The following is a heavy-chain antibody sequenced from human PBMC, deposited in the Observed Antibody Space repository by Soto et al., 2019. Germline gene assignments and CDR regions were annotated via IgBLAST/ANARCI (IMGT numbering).Heavy chain of an antibody. V-gene: IGHV3-73*01. CDR2: IRDKGNGYAT. CDR3: ARLDAPDDRAFDI. CDR1: GFTFSGSA. J-gene: IGHJ3*02. Sequence: EVQLVESGGGLVQPGESLKLSCAGSGFTFSGSAIHWVRQASGKGLEWVARIRDKGNGYATGYAASVKGRFTISRDDSKNTAFLQMSGLSTEDTAVYYCARLDAPDDRAFDIWGQGTMVTVSS. D-gene: IGHD3-3*01.